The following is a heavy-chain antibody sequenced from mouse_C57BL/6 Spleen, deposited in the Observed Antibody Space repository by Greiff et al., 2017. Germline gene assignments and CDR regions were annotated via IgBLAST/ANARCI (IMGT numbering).Heavy chain of an antibody. CDR1: GFTFTDYY. V-gene: IGHV7-3*01. CDR3: EGCQGGDWCLDV. J-gene: IGHJ1*03. CDR2: IRNKANGYTT. Sequence: EVQGVESGGGLVQPGGSLSLSCAASGFTFTDYYMSWVRQPPGKALEWMGVIRNKANGYTTEYSASVKGRFTISRDNSQSILYLQMKALRAEDSATYYCEGCQGGDWCLDVGGTGTTVTVSS.